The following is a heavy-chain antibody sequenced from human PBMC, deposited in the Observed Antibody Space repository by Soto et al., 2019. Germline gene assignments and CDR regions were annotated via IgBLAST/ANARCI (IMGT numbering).Heavy chain of an antibody. Sequence: PSETLSLTCTVSGGSISSSSYYWGWIRQPPGKGLEGIGSIYYSGSTYYNPSLKSRVTISVDTSKNQFSLKLSSVTVADTAVYYCARRADYDILTGYYQYYYYYGMDVWGQGTTVT. J-gene: IGHJ6*02. D-gene: IGHD3-9*01. CDR1: GGSISSSSYY. CDR2: IYYSGST. CDR3: ARRADYDILTGYYQYYYYYGMDV. V-gene: IGHV4-39*01.